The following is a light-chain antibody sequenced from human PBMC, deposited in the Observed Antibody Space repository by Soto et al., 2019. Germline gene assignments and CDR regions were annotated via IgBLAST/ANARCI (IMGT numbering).Light chain of an antibody. V-gene: IGKV1-27*01. J-gene: IGKJ1*01. CDR3: QKYDSAPRT. CDR1: QVIFNY. CDR2: DAS. Sequence: DIALTQSPSSLSASLGDKITITCRASQVIFNYLAWFQQKPGKAPNLLIYDASTLKVGVPSRFSGSRSGTDFTLTISSLQPDDVATYYCQKYDSAPRTFGQGTKV.